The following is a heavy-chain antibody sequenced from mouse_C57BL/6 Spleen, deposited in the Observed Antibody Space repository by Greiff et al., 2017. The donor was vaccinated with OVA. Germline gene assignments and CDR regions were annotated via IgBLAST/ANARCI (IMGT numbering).Heavy chain of an antibody. V-gene: IGHV5-6*02. CDR3: ARHEAGSSYNYFDY. D-gene: IGHD1-1*01. CDR2: ISSGGSYT. CDR1: GFTFSSYG. J-gene: IGHJ2*01. Sequence: EVKLVESGGDLVKPGGSLKLSCAASGFTFSSYGMSWVRQTPDKRLEWVATISSGGSYTYYPASVKGRFTISRDNAKNTLYLQMSSLKSEDTAMYYCARHEAGSSYNYFDYWGQGTTLTVSS.